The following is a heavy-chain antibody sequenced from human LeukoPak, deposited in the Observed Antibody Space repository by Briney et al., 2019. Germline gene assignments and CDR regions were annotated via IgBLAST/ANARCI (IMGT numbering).Heavy chain of an antibody. CDR1: GFTFSSYA. CDR2: IRKDGSNK. Sequence: GGSLRLSCATSGFTFSSYAMHWVRQAPAKGLEWVAFIRKDGSNKYYADSVKGRFTISRDNSKNTLYLQMNSLRAEDTAVYYCARGGSHDAFDIWGQGTMVTVSS. D-gene: IGHD3-10*01. V-gene: IGHV3-30*02. J-gene: IGHJ3*02. CDR3: ARGGSHDAFDI.